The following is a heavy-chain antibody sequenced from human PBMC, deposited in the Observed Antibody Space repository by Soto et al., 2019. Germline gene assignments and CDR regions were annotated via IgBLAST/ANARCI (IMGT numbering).Heavy chain of an antibody. J-gene: IGHJ5*02. CDR3: ARGLPAAGTLWFDP. Sequence: SETLSLTCAVYGGSFSGYYWSWIRQSPGKGLEWIGEINHSGSTNYNPSLKSRVTISVDTSKNQFSLKLSSVTAADTAVYYCARGLPAAGTLWFDPWGQGTLVTVSS. CDR1: GGSFSGYY. D-gene: IGHD6-13*01. CDR2: INHSGST. V-gene: IGHV4-34*01.